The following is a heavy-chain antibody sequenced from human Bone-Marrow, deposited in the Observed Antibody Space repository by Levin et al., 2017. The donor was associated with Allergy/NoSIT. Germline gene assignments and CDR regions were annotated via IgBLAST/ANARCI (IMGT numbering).Heavy chain of an antibody. Sequence: GESLKISCKGSGYSFTSYWIGWVRQMPGKGLEWMGIIYPGDSDTRYSPSFQGQVTISADKSISTAYLQWSSLKASDTAMYYCARPPEPYSGSFDWYFDLWGRGTLVTVSS. CDR1: GYSFTSYW. J-gene: IGHJ2*01. V-gene: IGHV5-51*01. CDR2: IYPGDSDT. CDR3: ARPPEPYSGSFDWYFDL. D-gene: IGHD1-26*01.